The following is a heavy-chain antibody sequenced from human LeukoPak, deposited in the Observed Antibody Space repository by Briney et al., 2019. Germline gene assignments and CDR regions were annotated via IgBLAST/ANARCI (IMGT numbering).Heavy chain of an antibody. CDR1: GFTFSTYT. V-gene: IGHV3-21*01. D-gene: IGHD4-17*01. CDR3: ARGAMTTVNFDY. Sequence: GGSLRLSCAASGFTFSTYTMSWVRQAPGKGLEWVSSISGNGNSIYYADSLRGRFTISRDNAKNSLYLQMISLRAEDTAVYCCARGAMTTVNFDYWGQGTLVTVSS. CDR2: ISGNGNSI. J-gene: IGHJ4*02.